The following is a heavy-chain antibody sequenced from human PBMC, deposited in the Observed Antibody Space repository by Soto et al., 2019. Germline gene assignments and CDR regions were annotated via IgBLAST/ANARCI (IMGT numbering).Heavy chain of an antibody. CDR1: GGTFSSYA. CDR2: IMPTVDSA. J-gene: IGHJ6*02. D-gene: IGHD3-10*01. Sequence: VKVSCKASGGTFSSYAISWVRQAPGQGLEWMGGIMPTVDSANYAQKFQGRLTITADESTSTANMELSSLTSDDTAIYYCAVAAVREILTEQSSGMAVWGQGTTVTVSS. CDR3: AVAAVREILTEQSSGMAV. V-gene: IGHV1-69*01.